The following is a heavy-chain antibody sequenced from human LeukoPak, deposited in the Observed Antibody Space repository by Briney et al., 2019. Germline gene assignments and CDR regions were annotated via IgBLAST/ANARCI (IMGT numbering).Heavy chain of an antibody. CDR2: ISWNSGSI. J-gene: IGHJ4*02. CDR1: GFTFDDYA. V-gene: IGHV3-9*01. Sequence: GGSLRLSCAASGFTFDDYAMHWVRQAPGKGLEWVSGISWNSGSIGYADSVKGRFTISRDNAKNSLYLQMNSLRAEDTAVYYCARDGPTTQYCSGGSCYGYYFDYWGQGTLVTVSS. D-gene: IGHD2-15*01. CDR3: ARDGPTTQYCSGGSCYGYYFDY.